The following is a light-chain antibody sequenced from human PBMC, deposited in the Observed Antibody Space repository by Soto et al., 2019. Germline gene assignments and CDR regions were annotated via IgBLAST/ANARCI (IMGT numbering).Light chain of an antibody. CDR1: QSVNNR. CDR2: SAT. CDR3: QQYNAWPPHT. Sequence: VMTQIPATLSASPGERGALSCRPSQSVNNRLAWYQQRPGQAPRLLIYSATLRAAGVPDRFTGRGSGTEFTLIISSLQSEDYGVYYYQQYNAWPPHTFGQGT. J-gene: IGKJ2*01. V-gene: IGKV3D-15*01.